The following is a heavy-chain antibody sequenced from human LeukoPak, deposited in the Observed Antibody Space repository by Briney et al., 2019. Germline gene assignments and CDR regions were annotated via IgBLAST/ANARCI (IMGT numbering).Heavy chain of an antibody. CDR2: ISGSGGST. J-gene: IGHJ4*02. CDR1: GFTFSSYA. V-gene: IGHV3-23*01. Sequence: PGGSLRLTCAASGFTFSSYAMSWVRQAPGKGLEWVSAISGSGGSTYYADSVKGRFTISRDNSKNTLYPQMNSLRAEDTAVYYCAKSARYITGTILDWGQGTLVTVSS. CDR3: AKSARYITGTILD. D-gene: IGHD1-7*01.